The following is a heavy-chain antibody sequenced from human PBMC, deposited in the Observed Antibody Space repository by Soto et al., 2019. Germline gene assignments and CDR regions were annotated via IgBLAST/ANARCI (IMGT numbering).Heavy chain of an antibody. Sequence: QVQLVQSGAEVKKPGASVKVSCNASGYTFTSYGISWVRQAPRQGLEWMGWISTYKGDRHYAQKLQGRVTLTTDTSTSSAYMELRSLRSDDTAVYYCARANGDYYFDYWGQGTLVTVST. D-gene: IGHD4-17*01. CDR3: ARANGDYYFDY. CDR2: ISTYKGDR. J-gene: IGHJ4*02. CDR1: GYTFTSYG. V-gene: IGHV1-18*01.